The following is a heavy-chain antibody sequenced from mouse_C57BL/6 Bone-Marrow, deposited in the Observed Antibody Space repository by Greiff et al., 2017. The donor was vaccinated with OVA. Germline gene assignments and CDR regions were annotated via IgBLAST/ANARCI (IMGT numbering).Heavy chain of an antibody. J-gene: IGHJ2*01. V-gene: IGHV1-81*01. CDR1: GYTFTSYG. CDR2: IYPRSGNT. CDR3: ARYSIYYYGSSYDY. D-gene: IGHD1-1*01. Sequence: QVQLQQSGAELARPGASVKLSCKASGYTFTSYGISWVKQRTGQGLEWIGEIYPRSGNTYYNEKFKGKATLTADKSSSTAYMALRSLTSEDSAVYFCARYSIYYYGSSYDYWGQGTTLTVSS.